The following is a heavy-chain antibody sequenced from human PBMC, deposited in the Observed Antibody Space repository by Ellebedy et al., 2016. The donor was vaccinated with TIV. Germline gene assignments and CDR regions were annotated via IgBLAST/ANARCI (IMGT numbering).Heavy chain of an antibody. CDR3: ARDSDDDAFDI. J-gene: IGHJ3*02. V-gene: IGHV3-7*01. Sequence: PGGSLRLSCAASGFNFGSFWMSWVRQDPGKGLEWLANIHEDGNAKFYVDSVRGRFTISRDNAGNSVYLQMNSLRVEDTAVYYCARDSDDDAFDIWGQGTMVTVSS. CDR2: IHEDGNAK. CDR1: GFNFGSFW.